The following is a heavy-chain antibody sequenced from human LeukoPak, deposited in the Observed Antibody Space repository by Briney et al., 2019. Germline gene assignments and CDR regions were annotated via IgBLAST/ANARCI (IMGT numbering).Heavy chain of an antibody. CDR1: GGSISSYY. J-gene: IGHJ4*02. Sequence: ASETLSLTCTVSGGSISSYYWSWIRQPAGKGLEWIGRIYTSGSTNYNPSLKSRVTMSVDTSKNQFSLKLSSVTAADTAVYYCARGRYDSSWSRFDYWGQGTLVTVSS. D-gene: IGHD6-13*01. V-gene: IGHV4-4*07. CDR2: IYTSGST. CDR3: ARGRYDSSWSRFDY.